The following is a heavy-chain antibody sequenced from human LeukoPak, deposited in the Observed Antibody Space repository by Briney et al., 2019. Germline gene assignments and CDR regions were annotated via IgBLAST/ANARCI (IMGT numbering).Heavy chain of an antibody. CDR1: GFTFSSYA. J-gene: IGHJ4*02. CDR3: AKVSGYCSTTSCSFDY. V-gene: IGHV3-23*01. D-gene: IGHD2-2*01. CDR2: IGGSGGST. Sequence: GGSLRLSCAASGFTFSSYALSWVRQAPGKGLEWVSTIGGSGGSTYYADSVKGQLTISRDNSKNTLYLQVNSLRAEDTAVYYCAKVSGYCSTTSCSFDYWGQGTLVTVSS.